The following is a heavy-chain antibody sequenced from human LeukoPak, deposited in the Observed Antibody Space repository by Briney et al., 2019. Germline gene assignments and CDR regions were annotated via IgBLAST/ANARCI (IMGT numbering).Heavy chain of an antibody. CDR2: ISSSGSTI. Sequence: GGSLRLSCATSGFTFSDYYMSWIRQAPGKGLEWISYISSSGSTIYYADSVKGRFTISRDNAKNSLYLQMNSLRAEDTAVYYCAKDNDPLGITMVRGVTGWFDPWGQGTLVTVSS. J-gene: IGHJ5*02. D-gene: IGHD3-10*01. CDR3: AKDNDPLGITMVRGVTGWFDP. V-gene: IGHV3-11*01. CDR1: GFTFSDYY.